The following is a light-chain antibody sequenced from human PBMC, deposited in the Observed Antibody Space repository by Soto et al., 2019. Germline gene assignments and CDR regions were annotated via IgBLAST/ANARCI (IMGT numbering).Light chain of an antibody. CDR3: QQYTNWPPIT. V-gene: IGKV3-15*01. J-gene: IGKJ5*01. Sequence: EILLTQSPATLPVSPGERATLSCRASQSVGSNLAWFQQKPGQAPRLLIYGSSTRATGVPARFSGSGSGADFTLTISNRQSEDFAVYYCQQYTNWPPITFGQGTRLE. CDR1: QSVGSN. CDR2: GSS.